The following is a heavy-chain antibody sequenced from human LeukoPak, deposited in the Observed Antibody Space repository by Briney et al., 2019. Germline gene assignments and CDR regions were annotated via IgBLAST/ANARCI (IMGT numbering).Heavy chain of an antibody. CDR3: ARDRYGMDV. V-gene: IGHV3-23*01. J-gene: IGHJ6*02. CDR1: GFTFSSYG. Sequence: GGSLRPSCAASGFTFSSYGMSRVRQAPGQGLEWVSAISGSGASIYYADSAQGRFTISRDSSKNTLYLQMNSLRAEDTAVYYCARDRYGMDVWGQGTTVTVSS. CDR2: ISGSGASI.